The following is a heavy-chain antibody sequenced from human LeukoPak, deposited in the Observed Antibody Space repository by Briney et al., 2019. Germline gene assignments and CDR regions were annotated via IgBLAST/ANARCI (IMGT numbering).Heavy chain of an antibody. J-gene: IGHJ4*02. V-gene: IGHV3-23*01. CDR3: AKFRDTAMVTPGDY. Sequence: GGSLRLSCAASGFTFSSYAMSWVRQAPGKGLEWVSAISGSGGSTYYADSVKGRLTISRDNSKNTLYLQMNSLRAEDTAVYYCAKFRDTAMVTPGDYWGQGTLVTVSS. CDR1: GFTFSSYA. CDR2: ISGSGGST. D-gene: IGHD5-18*01.